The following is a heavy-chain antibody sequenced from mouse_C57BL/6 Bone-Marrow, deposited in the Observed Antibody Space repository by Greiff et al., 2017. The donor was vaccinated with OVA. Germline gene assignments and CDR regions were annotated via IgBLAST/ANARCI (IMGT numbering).Heavy chain of an antibody. CDR2: ISNGGGST. CDR1: GFTFSDYY. V-gene: IGHV5-12*01. J-gene: IGHJ4*01. Sequence: EVQGVESGGGLVQPGGSLTLSCAASGFTFSDYYMYWVRQTPEKRLEWVAYISNGGGSTYYPDTVKGRFTISRDNAKNTLYLQMSRLKSEDTAMYYCARHDPYYAMDYWGQGTSVTVSS. CDR3: ARHDPYYAMDY.